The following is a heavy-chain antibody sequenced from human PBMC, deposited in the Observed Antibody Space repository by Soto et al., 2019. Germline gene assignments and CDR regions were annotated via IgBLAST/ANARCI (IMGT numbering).Heavy chain of an antibody. V-gene: IGHV1-18*01. J-gene: IGHJ3*02. D-gene: IGHD2-2*01. CDR1: GYTFTNYG. CDR2: ISAYNGKT. Sequence: ASVKVSCKASGYTFTNYGFIWLRQAPGQGPEWMAWISAYNGKTNHAQKFQGRVIMTTDTSTSTAYMELRSLRSDDTAVYYCARSRKNQLLRDAFDIWGQGTMVTVSS. CDR3: ARSRKNQLLRDAFDI.